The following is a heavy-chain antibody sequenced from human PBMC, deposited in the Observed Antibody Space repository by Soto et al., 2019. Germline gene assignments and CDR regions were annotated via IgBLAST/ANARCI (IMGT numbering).Heavy chain of an antibody. V-gene: IGHV3-7*01. CDR3: MRGAFGI. Sequence: EVQLVESGGGLVQPGGSLRLSCAASGFTFTNYWMGWLRQAPGKGLEWVASVNEDGSGDYYVDSVKGRFTISRDNGKNSVHLQMNSLRAEDTAVYYCMRGAFGIRGQGTMVTVSS. CDR2: VNEDGSGD. J-gene: IGHJ3*02. CDR1: GFTFTNYW.